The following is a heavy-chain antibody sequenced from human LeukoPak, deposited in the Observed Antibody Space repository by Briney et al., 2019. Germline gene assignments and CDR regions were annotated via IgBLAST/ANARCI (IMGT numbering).Heavy chain of an antibody. J-gene: IGHJ3*02. CDR3: ARDPGIAAASAFDI. V-gene: IGHV3-21*01. D-gene: IGHD6-13*01. CDR2: ISSSSSYI. Sequence: GRSLRLSCAASGFTFSSYSMNWVRQAPGKGLEWVSSISSSSSYIYYADSVKGRFTISRDNAKNSLYLQMNSLRAEDTAVYYCARDPGIAAASAFDIWGQGTMVTVSS. CDR1: GFTFSSYS.